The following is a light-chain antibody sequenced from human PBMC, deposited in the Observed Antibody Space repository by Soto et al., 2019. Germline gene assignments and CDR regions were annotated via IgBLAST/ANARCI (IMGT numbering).Light chain of an antibody. CDR2: GPS. J-gene: IGKJ2*01. Sequence: EIVLTQSPGTLSLSPGERATLSCRASQSVSSNYLAWYQQKPGQAPRLLIYGPSIRATGIPDRFSGSGSGTDFTLTISRLEPEDFAVYYCQQYGSSPSTFGQGTKLEIK. CDR1: QSVSSNY. CDR3: QQYGSSPST. V-gene: IGKV3-20*01.